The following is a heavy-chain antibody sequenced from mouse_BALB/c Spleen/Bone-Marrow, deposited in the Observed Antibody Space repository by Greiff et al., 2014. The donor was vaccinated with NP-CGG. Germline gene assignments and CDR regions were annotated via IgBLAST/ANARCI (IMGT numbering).Heavy chain of an antibody. CDR3: ARVPFDYGSSFYYFDY. CDR1: GYTFTSYW. Sequence: DLVKPGASVKLSCKASGYTFTSYWINWIKQRPGQGLEWIGRIAPGSGSTYYNEMFTGKATLTVDTSSSTAYIQLRSRASEDSAVYFWARVPFDYGSSFYYFDYGGKGTT. V-gene: IGHV1S41*01. J-gene: IGHJ2*01. D-gene: IGHD1-1*01. CDR2: IAPGSGST.